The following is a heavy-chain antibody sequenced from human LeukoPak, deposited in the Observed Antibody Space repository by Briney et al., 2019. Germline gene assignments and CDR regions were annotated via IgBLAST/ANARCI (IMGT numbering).Heavy chain of an antibody. CDR2: TSNKANSYTK. J-gene: IGHJ6*02. CDR1: GFTFSNYA. Sequence: GGSLRLSCAASGFTFSNYAMSWVRQAPGKGLEWVGRTSNKANSYTKEYAASVKGRFTISRDDSKNSLYLQMNSLKTEDTAVYYCARATRNGMDVWGQGTTVTVSS. V-gene: IGHV3-72*01. CDR3: ARATRNGMDV.